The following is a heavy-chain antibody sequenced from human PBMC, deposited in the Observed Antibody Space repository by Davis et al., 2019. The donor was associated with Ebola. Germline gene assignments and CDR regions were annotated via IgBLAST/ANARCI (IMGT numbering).Heavy chain of an antibody. CDR2: ISTNTGNP. CDR3: ARGPTGALDY. Sequence: AASVKVSCKASGYTFIGYGINWVRQAPGPGLEWMGWISTNTGNPTYAQGFTGRFVFSLDTSVSTAYLQISSLEADDTAVYYCARGPTGALDYWGRGTLVTVSS. D-gene: IGHD7-27*01. J-gene: IGHJ4*02. CDR1: GYTFIGYG. V-gene: IGHV7-4-1*02.